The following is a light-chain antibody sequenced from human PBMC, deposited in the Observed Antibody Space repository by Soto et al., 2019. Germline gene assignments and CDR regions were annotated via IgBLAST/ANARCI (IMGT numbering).Light chain of an antibody. CDR2: STS. J-gene: IGLJ1*01. CDR1: SSNIGSNT. Sequence: QSVLTQTHSASGTPGQIVAISCSGSSSNIGSNTVNWYQQLPGTAPKLLIYSTSQRSSGVPGRFSASKSGASASLSISGLQSEYEAEYYCAAWDDRLDVYVFGTGTKVTVL. CDR3: AAWDDRLDVYV. V-gene: IGLV1-44*01.